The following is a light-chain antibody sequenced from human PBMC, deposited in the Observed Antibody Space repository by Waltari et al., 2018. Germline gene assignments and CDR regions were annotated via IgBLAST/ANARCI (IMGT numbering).Light chain of an antibody. CDR1: QSVGTS. Sequence: PGESATPSCRASQSVGTSVTWYQQKPGQAPRLLIYDVSNRATAIPDRFSGSGSGTDFTLTISSLEPEDFAVYYCHQRSNWPRTFGQGTKVEIK. J-gene: IGKJ1*01. CDR3: HQRSNWPRT. V-gene: IGKV3-11*01. CDR2: DVS.